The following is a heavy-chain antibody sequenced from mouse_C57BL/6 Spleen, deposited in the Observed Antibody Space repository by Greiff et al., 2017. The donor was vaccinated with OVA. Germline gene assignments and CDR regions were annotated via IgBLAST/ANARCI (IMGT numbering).Heavy chain of an antibody. D-gene: IGHD1-1*01. Sequence: VQLQQPGAELVKPGASVKMSCKASGYTFTSYWITWVKQRPGQGLEWIGDIYPGSGSTNYNEKFKSKATLTVDTSSSTAYMQLSSLTSEDSAVYYCARWDHYYGSSYGGFAYWGQGTLVTVSA. CDR1: GYTFTSYW. CDR2: IYPGSGST. J-gene: IGHJ3*01. V-gene: IGHV1-55*01. CDR3: ARWDHYYGSSYGGFAY.